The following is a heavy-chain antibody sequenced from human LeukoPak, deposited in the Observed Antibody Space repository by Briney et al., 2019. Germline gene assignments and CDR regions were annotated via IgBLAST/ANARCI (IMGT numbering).Heavy chain of an antibody. D-gene: IGHD6-19*01. CDR2: IWYDGSNK. CDR3: AKDGRSGYSSGWYGDPLYYFDY. CDR1: GFTFSSYG. Sequence: SLRLSCAASGFTFSSYGMHWVRQAPGKGLEWVAVIWYDGSNKYYADSVKGRFTISRDNSKNTLYLQMNSLRAEDTAVYYCAKDGRSGYSSGWYGDPLYYFDYWGQGTLVTVSS. J-gene: IGHJ4*02. V-gene: IGHV3-33*06.